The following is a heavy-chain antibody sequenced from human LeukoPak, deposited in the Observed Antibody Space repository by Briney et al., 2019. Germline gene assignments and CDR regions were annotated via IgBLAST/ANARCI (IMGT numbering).Heavy chain of an antibody. CDR1: GYTFTGYY. CDR2: INPNSGGT. Sequence: ASVKVSCKASGYTFTGYYMHWVRQAPGQGLEWMGWINPNSGGTNYAQKFQGGVTMTRDTSISTAYMELSRLRSDDTAVYYCATDRAYCGGDCYPTVFDYWGQGTLVTVSS. J-gene: IGHJ4*02. V-gene: IGHV1-2*02. D-gene: IGHD2-21*02. CDR3: ATDRAYCGGDCYPTVFDY.